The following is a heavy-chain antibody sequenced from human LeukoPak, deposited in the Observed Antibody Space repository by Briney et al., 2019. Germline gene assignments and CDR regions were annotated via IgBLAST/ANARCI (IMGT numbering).Heavy chain of an antibody. CDR3: ARGSNDWYGIDY. J-gene: IGHJ4*02. CDR1: GFTFDDYA. V-gene: IGHV3-9*01. CDR2: ISWNSGSI. Sequence: GRSLRLSCAASGFTFDDYAMHWVRQAPGKGLEWVSGISWNSGSIGYADSVKGRFTISRDNAKNALYLQMNSLRAEDTAVYYCARGSNDWYGIDYWGQGTLVTASS. D-gene: IGHD3-9*01.